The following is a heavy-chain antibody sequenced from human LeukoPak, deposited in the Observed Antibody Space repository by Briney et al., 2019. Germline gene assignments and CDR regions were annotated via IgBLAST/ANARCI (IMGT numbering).Heavy chain of an antibody. V-gene: IGHV4-34*01. D-gene: IGHD3-10*01. J-gene: IGHJ4*02. CDR3: ARGRITMVRGVNIGYYFDY. Sequence: SETLSLTCAVYGGSFSGYYWSWIRQPPGKGLEWIGEIKHSGSTNYNPSLKSRVTISVDTSKNQFSLKLSSVTAADTAVYYCARGRITMVRGVNIGYYFDYWGQGTLVTVSS. CDR2: IKHSGST. CDR1: GGSFSGYY.